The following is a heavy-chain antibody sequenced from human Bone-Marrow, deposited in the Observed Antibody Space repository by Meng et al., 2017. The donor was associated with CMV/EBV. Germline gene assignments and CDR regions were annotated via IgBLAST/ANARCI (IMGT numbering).Heavy chain of an antibody. CDR1: GFTFSSYG. D-gene: IGHD3-10*01. CDR3: AKEIRYYYGSGSYYS. V-gene: IGHV3-30*02. J-gene: IGHJ5*02. CDR2: IRYDGSNK. Sequence: GGSLRLSCAASGFTFSSYGMHWVRHAPGKGLEWVAFIRYDGSNKYYADSVKGRFTISRDNSKNTLYLQMNSLRAEDTAVYYCAKEIRYYYGSGSYYSWGQGTLVTVSS.